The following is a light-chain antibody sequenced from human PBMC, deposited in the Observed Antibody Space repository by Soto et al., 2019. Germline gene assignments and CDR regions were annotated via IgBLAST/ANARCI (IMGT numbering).Light chain of an antibody. CDR3: SSYTSSRAYV. Sequence: QSALTQPASVSGSPGQSITISCTGTSIDVGGYNYVSWYQQQSGKAPKLMIHEVSNRPSGVSNRFSGSKSGNTASLTISGLQAEDEADYYCSSYTSSRAYVFGIGTKV. CDR2: EVS. CDR1: SIDVGGYNY. J-gene: IGLJ1*01. V-gene: IGLV2-14*01.